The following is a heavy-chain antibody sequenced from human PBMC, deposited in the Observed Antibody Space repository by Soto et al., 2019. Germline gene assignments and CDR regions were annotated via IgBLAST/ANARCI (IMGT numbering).Heavy chain of an antibody. D-gene: IGHD2-15*01. CDR3: ARDPDIVVVVAATSWFDP. J-gene: IGHJ5*02. V-gene: IGHV1-18*01. CDR2: ISAYNGNT. CDR1: GYTFTSYG. Sequence: GASVKVSCKASGYTFTSYGISWVRQAPGQGLEWMGWISAYNGNTNYAQKLQGRVTMTTDTSTSTAYMELRSLRSDDTAVYYCARDPDIVVVVAATSWFDPWGQGTLVTVSS.